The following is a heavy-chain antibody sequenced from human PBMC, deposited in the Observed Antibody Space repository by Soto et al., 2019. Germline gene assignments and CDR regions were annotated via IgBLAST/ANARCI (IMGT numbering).Heavy chain of an antibody. V-gene: IGHV4-30-2*01. J-gene: IGHJ5*02. Sequence: QLQLQESGSGLVKPSQTLSLTCAVSGGSISSGGYSWSWIRQPPGKGLEWIGYIYHSGSTYYNPCLKMRVTIYGDKSKKQFSLKLSSVTAADTAVYYCARVAYCGGDCYRGFDPWGQGTLVTVSS. CDR3: ARVAYCGGDCYRGFDP. CDR1: GGSISSGGYS. CDR2: IYHSGST. D-gene: IGHD2-21*02.